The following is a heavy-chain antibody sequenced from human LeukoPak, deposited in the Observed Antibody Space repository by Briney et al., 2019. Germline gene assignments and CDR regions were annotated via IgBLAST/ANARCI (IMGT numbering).Heavy chain of an antibody. Sequence: PGGSLRLSCAASGFTFSSYAMSWVRQAPGKGLEWVSAISGSGGSTYYADSVKGRFTISRDNSKNTPYLQMNSLRAEDTAVYYCAKRGGYCSGGSCYGLLDYWGQGTLVTVSS. CDR3: AKRGGYCSGGSCYGLLDY. V-gene: IGHV3-23*01. CDR1: GFTFSSYA. CDR2: ISGSGGST. D-gene: IGHD2-15*01. J-gene: IGHJ4*02.